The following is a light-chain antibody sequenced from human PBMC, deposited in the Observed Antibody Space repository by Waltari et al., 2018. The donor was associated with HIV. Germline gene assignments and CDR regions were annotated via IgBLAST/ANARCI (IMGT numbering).Light chain of an antibody. J-gene: IGLJ1*01. CDR2: KDT. V-gene: IGLV1-47*01. CDR1: SSNIENDN. Sequence: QSVLTQPPSASGTPGQRVTISCSGSSSNIENDNVYWYQQLTGAAPRLLIYKDTQRPSVVRDRFTGSKSGTSASLAISVLRSEEEADYYCVGWDSRLSGYCVGSGAKVTVL. CDR3: VGWDSRLSGYC.